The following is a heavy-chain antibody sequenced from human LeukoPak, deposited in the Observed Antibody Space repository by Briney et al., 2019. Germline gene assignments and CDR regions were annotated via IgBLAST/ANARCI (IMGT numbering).Heavy chain of an antibody. D-gene: IGHD3-10*01. CDR2: INPNSGGT. CDR1: GYTFTGYH. V-gene: IGHV1-2*02. J-gene: IGHJ3*02. Sequence: ASVKVSCKASGYTFTGYHMHWVRQAPGQGLEWMGWINPNSGGTNYAQKFQGRVTMTRDTSITTAYMELSRLRSDDTAVYYCARDRGDWDAFDIWGQGTMVTVSS. CDR3: ARDRGDWDAFDI.